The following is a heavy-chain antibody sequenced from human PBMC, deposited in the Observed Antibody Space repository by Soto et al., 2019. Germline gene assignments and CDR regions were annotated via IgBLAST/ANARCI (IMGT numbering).Heavy chain of an antibody. V-gene: IGHV4-30-2*01. Sequence: SETLSLTCAVSGGSISSGGYSWSWIRQPPGKGLEWIGYIYHSGSTYYNPSLKSRVTISVDRSKNQFSLKLSSVTAADTAVYYCARVNSPKQGFDYWGQGTLVT. D-gene: IGHD6-13*01. CDR2: IYHSGST. CDR1: GGSISSGGYS. CDR3: ARVNSPKQGFDY. J-gene: IGHJ4*02.